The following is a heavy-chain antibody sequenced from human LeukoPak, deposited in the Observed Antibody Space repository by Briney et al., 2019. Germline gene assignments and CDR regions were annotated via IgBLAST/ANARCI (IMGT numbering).Heavy chain of an antibody. D-gene: IGHD6-19*01. Sequence: APVKVSCKSSGYTFTSYYIHWVRQAPGQGFEWMGIINPSGGSTSYAQKFQDRVTMTRDTSTSTVYMELSSLRSEDTAVYYCARGPYSSGWYRDYFDYWGQGTLVTVSS. J-gene: IGHJ4*02. V-gene: IGHV1-46*01. CDR1: GYTFTSYY. CDR2: INPSGGST. CDR3: ARGPYSSGWYRDYFDY.